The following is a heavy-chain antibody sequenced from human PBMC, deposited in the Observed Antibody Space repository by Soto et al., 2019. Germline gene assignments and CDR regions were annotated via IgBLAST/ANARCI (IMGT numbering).Heavy chain of an antibody. CDR2: VYYSGST. CDR3: ARLTRGQLRIDY. V-gene: IGHV4-59*01. Sequence: QVPLQESGPGLVKPSETLSLTCTVSGGSITSYYWRWIRPPPGKGLEWIGYVYYSGSTNYNPSLKNRAPISVDTSKSQFSLKLSSVAAADTAVYYCARLTRGQLRIDYWGQGTLVTVSS. J-gene: IGHJ4*02. D-gene: IGHD2-2*01. CDR1: GGSITSYY.